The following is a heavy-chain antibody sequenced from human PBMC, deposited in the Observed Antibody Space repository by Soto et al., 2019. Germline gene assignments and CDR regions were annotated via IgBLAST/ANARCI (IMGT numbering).Heavy chain of an antibody. CDR1: GFTFDDYA. CDR3: AKLGCSRSTSHLYDYIDV. V-gene: IGHV3-9*01. Sequence: EVQLVESGGGLVQPGWSLRLSCAASGFTFDDYAMHWVRQAPGKGLEWVSGVSWDSAETGYAESVKGRFAISRDNAKNSLYLQMNSLRGEDTALYSCAKLGCSRSTSHLYDYIDVWGKGTTVTVSS. J-gene: IGHJ6*03. D-gene: IGHD2-2*01. CDR2: VSWDSAET.